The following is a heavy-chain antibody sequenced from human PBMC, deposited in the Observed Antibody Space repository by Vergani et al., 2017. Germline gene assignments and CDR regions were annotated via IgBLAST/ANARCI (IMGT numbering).Heavy chain of an antibody. J-gene: IGHJ4*03. V-gene: IGHV7-4-1*02. CDR2: INTNNGDP. CDR1: GYTFNTYA. CDR3: AREGGPHSI. D-gene: IGHD2-21*01. Sequence: QVLVVQSGSEFKKPGASVKVSCKTSGYTFNTYAICWVRQAPGQGLERMGWINTNNGDPTYDQDFTGRFIFSLDTSASTAYLEINNLKPEDTAFYYCAREGGPHSIWGQGTLVTVSS.